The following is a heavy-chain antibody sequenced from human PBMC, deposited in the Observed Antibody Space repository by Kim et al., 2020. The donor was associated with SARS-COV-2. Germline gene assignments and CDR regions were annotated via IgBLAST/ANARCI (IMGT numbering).Heavy chain of an antibody. Sequence: GGSLRLSCAASGFTFSDYYMSWIRQAPGKGLEWVSYISSSGSTIYYADSVKGRFTISRDNAKNSLYLQMNSLRAEDTAVYYCARDLSKWEPWSYYFDYWGQGTLVTVSS. CDR2: ISSSGSTI. V-gene: IGHV3-11*01. D-gene: IGHD1-26*01. CDR1: GFTFSDYY. J-gene: IGHJ4*02. CDR3: ARDLSKWEPWSYYFDY.